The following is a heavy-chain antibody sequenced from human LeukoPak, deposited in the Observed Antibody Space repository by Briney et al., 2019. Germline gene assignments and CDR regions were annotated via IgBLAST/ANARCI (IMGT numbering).Heavy chain of an antibody. Sequence: GGSLRLSCAASGFSFNTYDMHWVRQAPGKGLEWMALIRYDGSKEYYAYSVKGRFTISRDNAKNSLYLQMNSLRAEDTAVYYCAELGITMIGGVWGKGTTVTVSS. CDR3: AELGITMIGGV. CDR2: IRYDGSKE. V-gene: IGHV3-30*02. CDR1: GFSFNTYD. D-gene: IGHD3-10*02. J-gene: IGHJ6*04.